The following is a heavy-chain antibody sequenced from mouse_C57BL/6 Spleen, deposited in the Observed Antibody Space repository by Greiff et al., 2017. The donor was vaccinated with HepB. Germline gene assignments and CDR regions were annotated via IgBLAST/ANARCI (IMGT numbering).Heavy chain of an antibody. J-gene: IGHJ1*03. V-gene: IGHV1-61*01. CDR1: GYTFTSYW. Sequence: QVQLQQSGAELVRPGSSVKLSCKASGYTFTSYWMDWVKQRPGQGLEWIGNIYPSDSETHYNQKFKDKATLTVDKSSSTAYMQLSSLTSEDSAVYYCARGGTYYANWYFDVWGTGTTVTVSS. CDR3: ARGGTYYANWYFDV. D-gene: IGHD1-1*02. CDR2: IYPSDSET.